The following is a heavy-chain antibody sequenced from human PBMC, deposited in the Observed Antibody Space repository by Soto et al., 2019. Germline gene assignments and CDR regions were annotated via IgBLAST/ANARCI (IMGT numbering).Heavy chain of an antibody. Sequence: SETLSLTCTVSGGSISSSSYYWGWIRQPPGKGLEWIGSIYYSGSTYYNPSLKSRVTISVDTSKNQFSLKLSSVTAADTAVYYCATPHASGIAAAGTKGVYYYGMDVWGKGTTVTVSS. CDR3: ATPHASGIAAAGTKGVYYYGMDV. CDR1: GGSISSSSYY. J-gene: IGHJ6*04. CDR2: IYYSGST. V-gene: IGHV4-39*01. D-gene: IGHD6-13*01.